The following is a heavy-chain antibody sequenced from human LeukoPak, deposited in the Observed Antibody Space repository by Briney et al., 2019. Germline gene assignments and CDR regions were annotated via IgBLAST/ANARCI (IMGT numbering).Heavy chain of an antibody. CDR1: GYDFSTKW. CDR2: IYPLESIT. V-gene: IGHV5-51*01. D-gene: IGHD4-17*01. Sequence: GESLKISCQTSGYDFSTKWSGWVRQMPGKGLEWMGIIYPLESITKYSPAFQGHVTLTADTSINTAFLQWTSLKASDTAIYYCARLAPDYADYWFDPWGQGTLVTASS. J-gene: IGHJ5*02. CDR3: ARLAPDYADYWFDP.